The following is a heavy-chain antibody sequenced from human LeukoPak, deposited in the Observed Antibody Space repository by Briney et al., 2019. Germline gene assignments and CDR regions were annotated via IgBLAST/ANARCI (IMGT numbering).Heavy chain of an antibody. D-gene: IGHD3-22*01. CDR3: ASSYDSRGYTYFDY. V-gene: IGHV1-69*05. Sequence: GASVKVSCKASGGTFSSYAISWVRQAHGQGLEWMGRIIPIFGTANYAQKFQGRVTITTDESTSTAYMELSSLRSEDTAVYYCASSYDSRGYTYFDYWGPGTLVTVSS. CDR1: GGTFSSYA. CDR2: IIPIFGTA. J-gene: IGHJ4*02.